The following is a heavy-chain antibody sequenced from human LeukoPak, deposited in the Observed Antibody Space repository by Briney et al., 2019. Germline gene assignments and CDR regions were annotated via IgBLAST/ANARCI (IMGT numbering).Heavy chain of an antibody. D-gene: IGHD3-10*01. CDR1: GITFSTYD. CDR3: AKVAKYYYGSETYYFFEH. V-gene: IGHV3-21*01. J-gene: IGHJ4*02. CDR2: ISSSSSHI. Sequence: GGTLRLSCAASGITFSTYDMSWVRQAPGKGLEWVSGISSSSSHIYYADSVKGRFTISRDNAKNSLYLQMNSLRVEDTAVYYCAKVAKYYYGSETYYFFEHWGQGTPVTASS.